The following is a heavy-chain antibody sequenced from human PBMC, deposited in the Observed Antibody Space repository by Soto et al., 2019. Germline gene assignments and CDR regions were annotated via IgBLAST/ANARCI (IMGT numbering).Heavy chain of an antibody. CDR2: ISSSSSYI. CDR3: ARGPYGMDV. V-gene: IGHV3-21*01. J-gene: IGHJ6*02. Sequence: LSCSESGVSISSYSMNWVRQAPGKGLEWVSSISSSSSYIYYADSVKGRFTISRDNAKNSLYLQMNSLRAEDKAVYYCARGPYGMDVWGQGTTVTGS. CDR1: GVSISSYS.